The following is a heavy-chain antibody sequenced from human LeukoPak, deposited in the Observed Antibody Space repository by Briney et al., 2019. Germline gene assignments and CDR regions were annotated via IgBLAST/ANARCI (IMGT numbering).Heavy chain of an antibody. CDR1: GDSVSNNNYA. CDR3: AGGYAFDV. Sequence: PSQTLSLTCAISGDSVSNNNYAWNWIRQSPSRGLEWLGRTYYRSQWHNDYARSVMSRMSVDPDTSKHQFSLHLSSVTPDDTAVYYCAGGYAFDVWGQGTMVTVSS. J-gene: IGHJ3*01. CDR2: TYYRSQWHN. V-gene: IGHV6-1*01.